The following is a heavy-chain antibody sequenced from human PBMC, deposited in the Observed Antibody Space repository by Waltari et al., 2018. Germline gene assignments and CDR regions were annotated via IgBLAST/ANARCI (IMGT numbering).Heavy chain of an antibody. CDR2: INHSGST. D-gene: IGHD2-15*01. V-gene: IGHV4-34*01. J-gene: IGHJ6*03. Sequence: QVQLQQWGAGLLKPSETLSLTCAVYGASFSGYYWSWIRQPPGKGLEWSGEINHSGSTNYNPSLKSRVTISVDTSKNQFSLKLSSVTAADTAVYYCARGGCSGGSCSHYYYYMDVWGKGTTVTVSS. CDR1: GASFSGYY. CDR3: ARGGCSGGSCSHYYYYMDV.